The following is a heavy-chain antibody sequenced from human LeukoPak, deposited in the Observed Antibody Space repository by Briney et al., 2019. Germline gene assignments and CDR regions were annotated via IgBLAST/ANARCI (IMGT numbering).Heavy chain of an antibody. CDR2: IYHNGTR. V-gene: IGHV4-4*02. Sequence: SGTLSLTCAVSVGSISSGNWWRWIRQSPGKGLEWIGEIYHNGTRNYNPSLKSRVTISADTFKNHFSLKLTSVTAADTAVYYCATAPILRGEGGEHYEYGMDVWGQGTTVIVSS. D-gene: IGHD2-2*02. CDR3: ATAPILRGEGGEHYEYGMDV. CDR1: VGSISSGNW. J-gene: IGHJ6*02.